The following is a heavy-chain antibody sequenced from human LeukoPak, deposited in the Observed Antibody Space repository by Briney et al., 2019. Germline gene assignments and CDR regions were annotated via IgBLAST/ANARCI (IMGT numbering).Heavy chain of an antibody. Sequence: SETLSLTCTVSGGSISSGSHYWNWIRQPAGKGLEWIGRIYTRGSTNYNPSLKSRVTISVDTSKNQLSLKLSSVSAADTAVYCCAREVGGYRYGYRPTELYWYFDLWGRGTLVTVSS. D-gene: IGHD5-18*01. CDR1: GGSISSGSHY. CDR3: AREVGGYRYGYRPTELYWYFDL. J-gene: IGHJ2*01. V-gene: IGHV4-61*02. CDR2: IYTRGST.